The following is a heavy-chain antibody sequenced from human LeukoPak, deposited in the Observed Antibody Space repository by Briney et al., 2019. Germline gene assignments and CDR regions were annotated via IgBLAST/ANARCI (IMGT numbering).Heavy chain of an antibody. J-gene: IGHJ4*02. CDR2: IHSDGSST. Sequence: GGSLRLSCAASGFTFSSYWMHWLRQAPGKGLVWVSRIHSDGSSTYYADSVKGRLTIARDNARNTLYLQMNSLKADDTAIYYCAREGLGYSYGYWGQGTQVTVSS. CDR3: AREGLGYSYGY. CDR1: GFTFSSYW. D-gene: IGHD5-18*01. V-gene: IGHV3-74*01.